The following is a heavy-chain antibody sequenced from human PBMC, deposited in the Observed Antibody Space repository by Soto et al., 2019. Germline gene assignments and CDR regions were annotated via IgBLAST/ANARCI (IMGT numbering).Heavy chain of an antibody. CDR3: ARDRAYCGGDCYLWGMDV. J-gene: IGHJ6*02. D-gene: IGHD2-21*02. V-gene: IGHV1-46*01. CDR2: INPSGGST. Sequence: VASVKVSCKASGYTFTSYYMHWVRQAPGQGLEWMGIINPSGGSTSYAQKFQGRVTMTRDTSTSTVYMELSSLRSEDTAVYYCARDRAYCGGDCYLWGMDVGGQGTTVTVSS. CDR1: GYTFTSYY.